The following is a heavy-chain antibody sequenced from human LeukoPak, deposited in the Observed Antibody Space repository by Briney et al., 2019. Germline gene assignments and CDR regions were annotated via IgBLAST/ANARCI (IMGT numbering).Heavy chain of an antibody. Sequence: SETLSLTCTVSGGSISSYYWSWIRQPPGKGLEWIGYIYSSGSTNYNPSLKSRVTISIDTSKNQFSLKLSSVTAADTAVYYCARGPFNWFDPWGQGTLVTVSP. CDR3: ARGPFNWFDP. J-gene: IGHJ5*02. CDR1: GGSISSYY. V-gene: IGHV4-59*01. CDR2: IYSSGST.